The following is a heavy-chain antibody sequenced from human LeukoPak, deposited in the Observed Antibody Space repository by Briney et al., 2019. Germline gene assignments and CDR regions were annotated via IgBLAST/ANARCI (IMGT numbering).Heavy chain of an antibody. J-gene: IGHJ4*02. CDR3: ARGGYGAYMG. CDR1: GFSFSSFW. CDR2: IKSDGAGS. V-gene: IGHV3-74*01. Sequence: GGTLRLSCAASGFSFSSFWMHWVRQAPGKGLVWVSGIKSDGAGSSYVDSVKGRFTISRDNAKNTLDLQMNSLRAEDTAVYYCARGGYGAYMGWGQGMLVTVSS. D-gene: IGHD4-17*01.